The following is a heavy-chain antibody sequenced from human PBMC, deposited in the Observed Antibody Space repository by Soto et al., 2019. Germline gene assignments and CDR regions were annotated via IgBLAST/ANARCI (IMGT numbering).Heavy chain of an antibody. V-gene: IGHV5-51*01. CDR3: DRGLAVAGRIPYDGMDV. CDR1: GYSFTSYW. D-gene: IGHD6-19*01. Sequence: PGESLKISCKGSGYSFTSYWIGWVRQMPGKGLEWVGIIYPGDSDTRYSPSFQGQVTISADKSISTAYLQWSSLKASDTAMYYCDRGLAVAGRIPYDGMDVWGQGTTVTVSS. J-gene: IGHJ6*02. CDR2: IYPGDSDT.